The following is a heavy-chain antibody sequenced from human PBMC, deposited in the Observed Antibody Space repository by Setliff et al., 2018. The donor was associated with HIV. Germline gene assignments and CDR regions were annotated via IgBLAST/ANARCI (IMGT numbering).Heavy chain of an antibody. V-gene: IGHV4-4*07. CDR3: ARTYSSNWYIDY. Sequence: PSETLSLTCTVSGGSINTYYWSWIRQPAGKGLEWIGRSYTSGSTNYNPSLKSRVTMSVDTSKNQFSLKLSSVTAADTAIYYCARTYSSNWYIDYWGQGTLVTVSS. CDR2: SYTSGST. D-gene: IGHD6-13*01. J-gene: IGHJ4*02. CDR1: GGSINTYY.